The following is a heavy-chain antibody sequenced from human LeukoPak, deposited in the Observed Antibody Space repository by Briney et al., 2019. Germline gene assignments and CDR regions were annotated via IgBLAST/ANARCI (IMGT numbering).Heavy chain of an antibody. D-gene: IGHD6-19*01. CDR1: GFTFISYA. V-gene: IGHV3-23*01. CDR3: AMAVIGSGWTLDY. J-gene: IGHJ4*02. Sequence: GGSLRLSCAASGFTFISYAMSWVRQAPGKGLEWVSSISGSGGRTSYADSVQGRFTISRDNSKNTLYLELDSLRAEDAAVYFCAMAVIGSGWTLDYWGQGTLVTVSA. CDR2: ISGSGGRT.